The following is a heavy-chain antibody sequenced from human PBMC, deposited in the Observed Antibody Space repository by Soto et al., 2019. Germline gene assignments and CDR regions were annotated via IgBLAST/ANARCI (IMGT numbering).Heavy chain of an antibody. CDR2: ISSSSSYI. V-gene: IGHV3-21*01. CDR3: ARGGWDIVVVPASYGMDV. Sequence: GGSLRLSSAASGGTCISYSMNWVRQAPRKGLEWVSSISSSSSYIYYADSVKGRFTISRDNAKNSLYLQMNSLRAEDTAVYYCARGGWDIVVVPASYGMDVWGQGTTVTVS. D-gene: IGHD2-2*01. J-gene: IGHJ6*02. CDR1: GGTCISYS.